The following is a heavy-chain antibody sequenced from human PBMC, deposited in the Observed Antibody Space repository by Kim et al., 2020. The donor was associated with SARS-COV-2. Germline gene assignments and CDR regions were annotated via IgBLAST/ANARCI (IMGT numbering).Heavy chain of an antibody. CDR3: ARDFISRNRPSSSKHGMDV. V-gene: IGHV3-30*04. D-gene: IGHD6-13*01. CDR2: ISYDGSNK. Sequence: GGSLRLSCAASGFTFSSYAMHWVRQAPGKGLEWVAVISYDGSNKYYADSVKGRFTISRDNSKNTLYLQMNSLRAEDTAVYYCARDFISRNRPSSSKHGMDVWGQGTTVTVSS. CDR1: GFTFSSYA. J-gene: IGHJ6*02.